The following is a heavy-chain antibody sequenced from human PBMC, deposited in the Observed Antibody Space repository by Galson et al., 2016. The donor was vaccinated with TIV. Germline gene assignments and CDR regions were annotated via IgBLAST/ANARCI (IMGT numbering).Heavy chain of an antibody. CDR2: IHFTGRT. Sequence: LSLTCSVSGVSISSGFSYWNWVRQSPGQGLEWIGFIHFTGRTYYNPSFQSRVSISVDTSKSQFSLNLRSVTAADTAVYFCARETYGDYDNYDAFDFWGRGTMVTVSS. CDR1: GVSISSGFSY. J-gene: IGHJ3*01. D-gene: IGHD4-17*01. V-gene: IGHV4-31*03. CDR3: ARETYGDYDNYDAFDF.